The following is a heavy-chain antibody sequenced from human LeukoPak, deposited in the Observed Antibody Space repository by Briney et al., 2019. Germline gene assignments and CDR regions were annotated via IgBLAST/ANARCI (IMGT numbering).Heavy chain of an antibody. D-gene: IGHD4-17*01. CDR1: GGSIGSSSYY. Sequence: SETLSLTRTVSGGSIGSSSYYWGWIRQPPGKGLEWIGSIYYSGSTYYNPSLKSRVTISVDTSKNQFSLKLSSVTAADTAVYYCARVGSTTVTSVDDWDWFDPWGQGTLVTVSS. CDR3: ARVGSTTVTSVDDWDWFDP. CDR2: IYYSGST. V-gene: IGHV4-39*01. J-gene: IGHJ5*02.